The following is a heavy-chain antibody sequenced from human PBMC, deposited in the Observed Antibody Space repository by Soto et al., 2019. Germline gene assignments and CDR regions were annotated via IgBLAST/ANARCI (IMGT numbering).Heavy chain of an antibody. CDR2: IYYSGST. D-gene: IGHD3-3*01. J-gene: IGHJ4*02. V-gene: IGHV4-59*01. CDR3: ARSDFWSGYYIIDY. Sequence: PSETLSLTCTVSGGSISSYYWSWIRQPPGKGLEWIGYIYYSGSTNYNPSLKSRVTISVDTSKNQFSLKLSSVTAADTAVYYCARSDFWSGYYIIDYWGQGTLVTVSS. CDR1: GGSISSYY.